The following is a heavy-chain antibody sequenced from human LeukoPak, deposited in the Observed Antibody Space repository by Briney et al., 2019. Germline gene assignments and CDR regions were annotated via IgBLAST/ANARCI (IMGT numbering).Heavy chain of an antibody. CDR1: GFIISDYA. V-gene: IGHV3-64D*06. CDR3: VKDLYKGDSASWYFFHY. J-gene: IGHJ4*02. CDR2: LSANGGAT. Sequence: GGSLRLSCSASGFIISDYAMHWVRQAPGKGLEYVSALSANGGATYYADSVKGRFTISRDTSKNTLYLQMSSLRAEDTAMYHCVKDLYKGDSASWYFFHYWGQGTLVTVSS. D-gene: IGHD2-2*01.